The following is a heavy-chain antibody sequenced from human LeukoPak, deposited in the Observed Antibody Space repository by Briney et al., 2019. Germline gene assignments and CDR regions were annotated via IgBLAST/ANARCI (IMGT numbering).Heavy chain of an antibody. Sequence: GGSLRLSCAASGFTFSRFWMSWVRQAPGKGLEWVANIKQDGSGKYYVDSVKGRFTISRDNAKNSLYLQMNSLRVEDTALYYCARDSTGYGYEEWYWGQGTLVTVSS. CDR2: IKQDGSGK. CDR3: ARDSTGYGYEEWY. J-gene: IGHJ4*02. CDR1: GFTFSRFW. V-gene: IGHV3-7*01. D-gene: IGHD5-18*01.